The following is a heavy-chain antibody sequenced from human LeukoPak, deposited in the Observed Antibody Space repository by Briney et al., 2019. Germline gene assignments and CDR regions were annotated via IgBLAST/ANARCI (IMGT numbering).Heavy chain of an antibody. D-gene: IGHD2-2*01. J-gene: IGHJ4*02. CDR1: GGSISSGGYS. V-gene: IGHV4-30-4*07. CDR3: ARVRPSYQLLDY. CDR2: IYYSGST. Sequence: SETLSLTCAVSGGSISSGGYSWSWIRQPPGKGLEWIGYIYYSGSTYYNPSLKSRVTISVDTSKNQFSLKLSSVTAVDTAVYYCARVRPSYQLLDYWGQGTLVTVSS.